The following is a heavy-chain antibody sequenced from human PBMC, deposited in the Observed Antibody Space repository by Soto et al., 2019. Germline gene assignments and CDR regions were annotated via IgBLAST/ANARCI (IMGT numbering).Heavy chain of an antibody. D-gene: IGHD2-15*01. J-gene: IGHJ4*02. Sequence: PGGSLRLSCAASGFAFSSEWMHWVRQAPGKGLVWVSRIDPYDTGITYADSVKGRFTISRDNAKNTLYLQMNRLRAEDTAVYYCTSDTFGARDSWGQGTLVTVSS. CDR2: IDPYDTGI. CDR3: TSDTFGARDS. V-gene: IGHV3-74*01. CDR1: GFAFSSEW.